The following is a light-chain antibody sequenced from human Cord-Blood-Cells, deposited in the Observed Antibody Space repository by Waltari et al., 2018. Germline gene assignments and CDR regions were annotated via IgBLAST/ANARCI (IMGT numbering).Light chain of an antibody. V-gene: IGKV1-33*01. CDR2: DAS. J-gene: IGKJ4*01. CDR1: QDISNY. CDR3: QQYDNLPIT. Sequence: DIQMTQSPSSLSASVGDRVTITCQASQDISNYLNWYQQKPGKAPKLLIDDASNLETGVSSRFSGSGSGTDFTFTISSLQPEDIATYYCQQYDNLPITFGGGTKVEIK.